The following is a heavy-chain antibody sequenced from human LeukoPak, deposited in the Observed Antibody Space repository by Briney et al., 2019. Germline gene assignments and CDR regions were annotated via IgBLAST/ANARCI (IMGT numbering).Heavy chain of an antibody. Sequence: PSETLSLTCVVYGGSSTGDSWSWIRQPPGRGLEWIGDINHSGRTNYNPSLKSRVTISVDTSKNQFSLKLSSVTAADTAVYYCAREGFGELSHFDYWGQGTLVTVSS. D-gene: IGHD3-10*01. CDR3: AREGFGELSHFDY. V-gene: IGHV4-34*01. CDR1: GGSSTGDS. J-gene: IGHJ4*02. CDR2: INHSGRT.